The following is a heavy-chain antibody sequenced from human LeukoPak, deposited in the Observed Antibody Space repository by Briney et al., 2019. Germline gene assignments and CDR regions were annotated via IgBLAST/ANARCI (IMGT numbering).Heavy chain of an antibody. Sequence: SETLSLTCAVYGGSFSGYYWSWIRQPPGKGLEWIGEINHSGSTNYNPSLKSRVTISVDTSKNQFSLKLSSVTAADTAVYYCARHSYGSGGGFDYWGQGTLVTVSS. CDR1: GGSFSGYY. CDR2: INHSGST. D-gene: IGHD3-10*01. J-gene: IGHJ4*02. V-gene: IGHV4-34*01. CDR3: ARHSYGSGGGFDY.